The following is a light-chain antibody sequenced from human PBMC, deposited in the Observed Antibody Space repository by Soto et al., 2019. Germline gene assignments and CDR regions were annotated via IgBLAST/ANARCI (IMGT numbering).Light chain of an antibody. V-gene: IGKV3-15*01. J-gene: IGKJ2*01. Sequence: EIVMTHSPATLSVSPGDRATLSCRASQTVRDNLAWYQQKPGQAPRLLIYGASTRATGIPARFSGSGSGTEFTLTIDSLQSEDFALYFCQRSNTWPYTFGQGTKLEIK. CDR1: QTVRDN. CDR2: GAS. CDR3: QRSNTWPYT.